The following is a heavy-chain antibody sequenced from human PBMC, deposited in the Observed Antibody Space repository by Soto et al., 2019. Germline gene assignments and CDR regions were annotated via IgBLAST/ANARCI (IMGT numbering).Heavy chain of an antibody. CDR3: ARGRVASFYYMDV. V-gene: IGHV4-59*11. CDR1: GVSINSHY. D-gene: IGHD5-12*01. J-gene: IGHJ6*03. CDR2: ISYSWGT. Sequence: PSETLSLTCTVSGVSINSHYWSWIRQSPGKGLEWFGYISYSWGTTYNPSLRSRFTMSLDTSKNQFSLKVTSVTTADAAFYYCARGRVASFYYMDVWGKGTTVTVSS.